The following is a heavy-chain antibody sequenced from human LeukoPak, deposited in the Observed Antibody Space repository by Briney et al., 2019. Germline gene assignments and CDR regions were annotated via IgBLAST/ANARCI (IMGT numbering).Heavy chain of an antibody. Sequence: GGSLRLSCAASGFTFSGYGMHWVRQAPGKGLEWVAFIHYDGARSYYADSVKGRFTISRDNSRNTLYPQMNSLRPEDTAVYYCAKAIWVAATSSWFCLDYWGQGTLVTVSS. V-gene: IGHV3-30*02. D-gene: IGHD3-10*01. CDR1: GFTFSGYG. CDR3: AKAIWVAATSSWFCLDY. J-gene: IGHJ4*02. CDR2: IHYDGARS.